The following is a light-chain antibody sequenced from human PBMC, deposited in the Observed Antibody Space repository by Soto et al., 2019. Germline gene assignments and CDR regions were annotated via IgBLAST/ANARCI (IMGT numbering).Light chain of an antibody. Sequence: EIVMTQSPATLSVSPGERATLSCRASQSVSSSYLAWYQQKPGQTPKLLIHGVSSRATGIPDRFSGSGSGTDFTLTISRLEPEEFAVYYCQQYGSSPLTFGQGTRLEIK. CDR2: GVS. J-gene: IGKJ5*01. CDR1: QSVSSSY. V-gene: IGKV3-20*01. CDR3: QQYGSSPLT.